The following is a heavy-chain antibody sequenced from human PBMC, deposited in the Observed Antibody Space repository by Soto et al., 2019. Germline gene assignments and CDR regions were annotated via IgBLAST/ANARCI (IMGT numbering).Heavy chain of an antibody. CDR3: AKDTAYAMDV. V-gene: IGHV3-74*01. J-gene: IGHJ6*02. CDR1: GFDFSNSW. D-gene: IGHD2-15*01. Sequence: EVQLVESGGGLVQPGGSLRLSCAASGFDFSNSWIHWVRQGPGKGLVWVSHINSDGSGTTYADSVKGRFTISRDNAKNIVHLQMNSLSAEEMAVYYCAKDTAYAMDVWGQGTTVAVSS. CDR2: INSDGSGT.